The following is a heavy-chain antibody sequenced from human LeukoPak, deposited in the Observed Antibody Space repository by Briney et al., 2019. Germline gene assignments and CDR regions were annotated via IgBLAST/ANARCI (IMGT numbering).Heavy chain of an antibody. CDR3: ARGRERGTRADNWFDP. J-gene: IGHJ5*02. CDR2: IIPIFGTA. CDR1: GGTFSSYA. V-gene: IGHV1-69*01. D-gene: IGHD1-1*01. Sequence: SVKVSCKASGGTFSSYAISWVRQAPGQGLEWMGGIIPIFGTANYAQKFQGRVTITADESTSTAYMELSSLRSEDTAVYYCARGRERGTRADNWFDPWGQGTLVTVSS.